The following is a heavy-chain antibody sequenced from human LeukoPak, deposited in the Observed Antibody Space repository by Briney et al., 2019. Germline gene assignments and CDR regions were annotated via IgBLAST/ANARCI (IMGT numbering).Heavy chain of an antibody. D-gene: IGHD1-14*01. CDR3: ATTGRTRDYFDY. J-gene: IGHJ4*02. CDR2: FDPEGGET. CDR1: GYTLTELS. V-gene: IGHV1-24*01. Sequence: ASVKVSCKVSGYTLTELSMHWVRQAPGKGLEWMGGFDPEGGETIYAQKFQGRVTMTEDTSTDTAYMELSSLRSEDTAVYYCATTGRTRDYFDYWGQGTLVTVSS.